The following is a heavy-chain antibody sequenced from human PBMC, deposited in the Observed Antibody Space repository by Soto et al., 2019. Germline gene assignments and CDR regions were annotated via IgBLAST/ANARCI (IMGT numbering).Heavy chain of an antibody. CDR3: ARDAYYSSSWYGYYYYGMDV. CDR2: INTNTGNP. CDR1: GYTFTSYA. Sequence: ASVKVSCKASGYTFTSYARNWVRQAPGQGLEWMGWINTNTGNPTYAQGFTGRFVFSLDTSVSTAYLQICSLKAEDTAVYYCARDAYYSSSWYGYYYYGMDVWGQGTTVTVSS. D-gene: IGHD6-13*01. V-gene: IGHV7-4-1*01. J-gene: IGHJ6*02.